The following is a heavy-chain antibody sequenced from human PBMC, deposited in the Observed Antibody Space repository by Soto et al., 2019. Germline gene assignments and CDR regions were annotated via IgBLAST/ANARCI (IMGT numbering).Heavy chain of an antibody. Sequence: SSETLSLTCTVSGGSISSGGYYWSWIRQHPGKGLEWIGYIYYSGSTYYNPSLKSRVTISVDTSKNQFSLKLSSVTAADTAVYYCARTPYDFWSGYYRGTHDAFDIWGQGTMVTVSS. D-gene: IGHD3-3*01. J-gene: IGHJ3*02. CDR3: ARTPYDFWSGYYRGTHDAFDI. CDR2: IYYSGST. V-gene: IGHV4-31*03. CDR1: GGSISSGGYY.